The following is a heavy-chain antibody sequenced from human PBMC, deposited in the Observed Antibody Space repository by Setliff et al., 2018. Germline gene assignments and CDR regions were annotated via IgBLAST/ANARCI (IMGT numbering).Heavy chain of an antibody. CDR2: INPNSGDT. CDR3: VRSGKFGMRFWFDQ. D-gene: IGHD1-26*01. J-gene: IGHJ5*02. CDR1: GNRFTDYN. Sequence: ASVKVSCKASGNRFTDYNLHWVRQAPGQGLEWMGWINPNSGDTHSAQKFQGRVTMTRDTSINTAYMELSSLTSDDTAFYYCVRSGKFGMRFWFDQWGQGTRVTVSS. V-gene: IGHV1-2*02.